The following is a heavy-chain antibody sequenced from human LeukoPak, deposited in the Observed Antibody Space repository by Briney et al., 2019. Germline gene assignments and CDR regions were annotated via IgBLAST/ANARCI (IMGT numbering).Heavy chain of an antibody. J-gene: IGHJ6*02. Sequence: PSETLSLTCTVSGGSINSSSYYWGWIRQPPGKGLEWIGSIYYSGSTYYNPSLKSRVTISVDTSKNQFSLKLSSVTAADTAVYYCARLTYYYYGMDVWGQGTTVTVSS. CDR2: IYYSGST. CDR1: GGSINSSSYY. V-gene: IGHV4-39*01. CDR3: ARLTYYYYGMDV.